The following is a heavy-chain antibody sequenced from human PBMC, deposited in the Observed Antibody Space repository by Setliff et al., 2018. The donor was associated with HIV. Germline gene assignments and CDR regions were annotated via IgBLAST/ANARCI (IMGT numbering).Heavy chain of an antibody. CDR3: ASARIPTGGTSTSFDY. V-gene: IGHV3-30*03. CDR1: GFTFSHYH. CDR2: YDGSRT. D-gene: IGHD1-1*01. Sequence: GGSLRLSCAASGFTFSHYHMNWVRQAPGKGLEWVSYDGSRTYYADSVKGRFTISRDNSKNTLYLQVNSLRPEDTAVYYCASARIPTGGTSTSFDYWGQGTLVTVSS. J-gene: IGHJ4*02.